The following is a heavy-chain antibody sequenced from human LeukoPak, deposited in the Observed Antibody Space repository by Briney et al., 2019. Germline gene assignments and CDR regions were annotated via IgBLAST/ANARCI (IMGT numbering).Heavy chain of an antibody. CDR1: GFTFSSYG. Sequence: GGSLRLSCAASGFTFSSYGMHWVRQAPGKGLEWVAFIRYDGSNKYYADSVKGRFTISRDNSKNTLYLQMNSLRAEDTAVYYCASLALRYYYDSSGPNWGQGTLVTVSS. V-gene: IGHV3-30*02. CDR2: IRYDGSNK. D-gene: IGHD3-22*01. CDR3: ASLALRYYYDSSGPN. J-gene: IGHJ4*02.